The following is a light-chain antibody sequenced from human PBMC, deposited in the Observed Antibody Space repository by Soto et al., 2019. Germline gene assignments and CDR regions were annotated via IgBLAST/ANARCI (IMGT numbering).Light chain of an antibody. J-gene: IGKJ2*01. CDR3: MQALQTPQYT. V-gene: IGKV2-28*01. CDR1: QSLLHSNGYNY. Sequence: DIVMTQSPLSLPVTPGEPASISCRSSQSLLHSNGYNYLDWYLQKPGQSPQLLIYLGSNRASGVPDRFSGSGSSKEFTLKISRVEAEDVGVYYCMQALQTPQYTFGQGTKLEIK. CDR2: LGS.